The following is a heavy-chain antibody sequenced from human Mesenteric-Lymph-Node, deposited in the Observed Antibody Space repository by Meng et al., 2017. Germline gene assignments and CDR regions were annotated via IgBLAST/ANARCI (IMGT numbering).Heavy chain of an antibody. CDR2: IKSKTDGGTT. V-gene: IGHV3-15*01. CDR3: ARDIVPRFDP. J-gene: IGHJ5*02. Sequence: EVQLVESGGGLVKPGGSLRLSCAASGFTFSNAWMSWVRQAPGKGLEWVGRIKSKTDGGTTDYAAPVKGRFTISRDDSKNTLYLQMDSLKTEDTAVYYCARDIVPRFDPWGQGTLVTVSS. CDR1: GFTFSNAW. D-gene: IGHD2-8*01.